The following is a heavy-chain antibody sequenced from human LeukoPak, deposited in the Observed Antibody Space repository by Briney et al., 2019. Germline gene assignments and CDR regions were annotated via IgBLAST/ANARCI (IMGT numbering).Heavy chain of an antibody. CDR3: ARDLEYYYDSSGYYGETVFDI. CDR2: IYHSGST. J-gene: IGHJ3*02. CDR1: GGSVSSSNW. D-gene: IGHD3-22*01. Sequence: PSETLSLTCAVSGGSVSSSNWWSWVRQPPGKGLEWIGEIYHSGSTNYNPSLKSRVTISVDKSKNQFSLKLSSVTAADTAVYYCARDLEYYYDSSGYYGETVFDIWGQGTMVTVSS. V-gene: IGHV4-4*02.